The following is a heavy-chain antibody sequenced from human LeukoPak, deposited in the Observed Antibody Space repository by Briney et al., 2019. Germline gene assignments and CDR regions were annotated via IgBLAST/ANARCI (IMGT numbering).Heavy chain of an antibody. V-gene: IGHV3-30*04. J-gene: IGHJ4*02. D-gene: IGHD2/OR15-2a*01. CDR3: ARDHTDYLVDY. CDR1: GFTFSSYA. CDR2: ISYDGSNK. Sequence: GGSLRLSCAASGFTFSSYAMHWVRQAPGKGLEWVAVISYDGSNKYYADSVKGRFTISRENSKNTLYLQMNSLRAEDTAVYYCARDHTDYLVDYWGQGTLVTVSS.